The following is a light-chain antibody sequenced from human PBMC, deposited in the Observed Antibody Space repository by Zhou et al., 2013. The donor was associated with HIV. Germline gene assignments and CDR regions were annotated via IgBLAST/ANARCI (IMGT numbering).Light chain of an antibody. J-gene: IGKJ5*01. CDR1: QSVSSS. CDR2: DAS. Sequence: EIVLTQSPATLSLSPGERATLSCRASQSVSSSLAWYQQKPGQAPRLLIYDASTRANGIPARFSGSGSGTDFTLIISSLEPEDFAVYYCQQYGSSSITFGQGTRLEIK. CDR3: QQYGSSSIT. V-gene: IGKV3-11*01.